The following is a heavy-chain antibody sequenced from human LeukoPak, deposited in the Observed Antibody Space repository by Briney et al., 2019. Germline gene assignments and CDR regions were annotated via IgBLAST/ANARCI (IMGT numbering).Heavy chain of an antibody. CDR2: INHSGST. V-gene: IGHV4-34*01. D-gene: IGHD5/OR15-5a*01. Sequence: SETLSLTCAVYGGSFSGYYWSWIRQPPGKGLEWIGEINHSGSTNYNPSLKSRVTISVDTSKNQFSLKLSSVTAADTAVYYCARSESVSRFDPWGQGTLATVST. J-gene: IGHJ5*02. CDR1: GGSFSGYY. CDR3: ARSESVSRFDP.